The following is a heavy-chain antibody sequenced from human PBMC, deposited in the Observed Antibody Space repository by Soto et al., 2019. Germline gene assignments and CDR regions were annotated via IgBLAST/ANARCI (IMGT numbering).Heavy chain of an antibody. CDR1: GGTFSSFV. V-gene: IGHV1-69*04. CDR3: AREGDTKFHSDSSDEPGY. J-gene: IGHJ4*02. D-gene: IGHD3-22*01. Sequence: QVQLVQSGAEVKKPDSSVKVSCKASGGTFSSFVISWVRQAPGQGLEWMGRIIPSIGIINYAQKFQGRVTITADTSTSTAYMELSSLRSDDTAVYYCAREGDTKFHSDSSDEPGYWGQGTLVTVSS. CDR2: IIPSIGII.